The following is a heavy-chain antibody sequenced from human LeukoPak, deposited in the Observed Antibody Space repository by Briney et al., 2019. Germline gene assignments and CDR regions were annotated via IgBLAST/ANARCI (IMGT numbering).Heavy chain of an antibody. CDR1: GGSISSYY. Sequence: KPSETLSLTCTVSGGSISSYYWSWIRQPPGKGLEWIGYIYYSGSTNYNPSLKSRVTISVDTSKNQFSLKLSSVTAADTAVYYCARARGYGDYVDYWGQGTLVTVSS. J-gene: IGHJ4*02. V-gene: IGHV4-59*01. CDR3: ARARGYGDYVDY. CDR2: IYYSGST. D-gene: IGHD4-17*01.